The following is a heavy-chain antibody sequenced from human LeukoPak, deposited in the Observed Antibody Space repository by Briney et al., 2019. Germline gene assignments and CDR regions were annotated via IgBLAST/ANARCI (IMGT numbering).Heavy chain of an antibody. V-gene: IGHV3-48*03. CDR3: TSRYCTSTNCYSFDI. Sequence: GGSLRLSCAASGFTFSSYEMNWVRQAPGKGLEWVSYISGSGTSIYDADSVKGRFSISRDNAKNSLYLQMNSLRVEDTAVYYCTSRYCTSTNCYSFDIWGQGTMVTVPS. CDR2: ISGSGTSI. D-gene: IGHD2-2*01. J-gene: IGHJ3*02. CDR1: GFTFSSYE.